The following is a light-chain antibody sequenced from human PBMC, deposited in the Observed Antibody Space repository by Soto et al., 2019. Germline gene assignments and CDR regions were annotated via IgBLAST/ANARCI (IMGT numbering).Light chain of an antibody. CDR3: QQRSKWPST. Sequence: EIVLTQSPVTLSLSPGERATLSCRVSQSVSSYLAWYQQKPGQAPRLLIYDASKRATGIPARFSGSGSGTDFTLTISSLEPEDFAVYYCQQRSKWPSTFGGGTKVEIK. CDR2: DAS. V-gene: IGKV3-11*01. CDR1: QSVSSY. J-gene: IGKJ4*01.